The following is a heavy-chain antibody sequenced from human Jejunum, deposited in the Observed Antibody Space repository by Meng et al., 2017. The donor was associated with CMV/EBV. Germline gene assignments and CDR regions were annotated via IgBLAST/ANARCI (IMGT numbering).Heavy chain of an antibody. V-gene: IGHV1-46*01. Sequence: ASGYTVTSYNMHWVRQAPGQGPGWMGIINPRGGTTNYAQEFQGRVTMTRDTSTSTVYMGVGSLRSEETAVYYWARDSGGGVNWFDPWGQGTLVTVSS. CDR3: ARDSGGGVNWFDP. CDR2: INPRGGTT. J-gene: IGHJ5*02. CDR1: GYTVTSYN. D-gene: IGHD3-16*01.